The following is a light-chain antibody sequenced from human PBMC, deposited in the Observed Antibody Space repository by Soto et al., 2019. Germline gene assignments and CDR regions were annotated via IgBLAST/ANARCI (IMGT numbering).Light chain of an antibody. CDR1: QSVSSY. J-gene: IGKJ2*02. V-gene: IGKV3-11*01. CDR2: DAS. CDR3: QHRRTWVCT. Sequence: EIVLTQSPATLSLSPGERATLSCRASQSVSSYLAWYQQKPGQAPRLLIYDASNRATGIPARFSGSGSGTDFTLTISSLEPEDFAVYYCQHRRTWVCTFGPGTKLDIK.